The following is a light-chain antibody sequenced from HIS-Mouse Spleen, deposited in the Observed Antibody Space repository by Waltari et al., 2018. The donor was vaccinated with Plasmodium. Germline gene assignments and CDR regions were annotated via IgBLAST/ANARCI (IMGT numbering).Light chain of an antibody. Sequence: QSALTQPASVSGSPGQSITISCTGTSSDVGGYNYVSWYQPHPGKAPKIIFYYVSNRPSCVCNRFSGSKSGNTASLTISGLQAEDEADYYCSSYTSSSTLVFGGGTKLTVL. CDR3: SSYTSSSTLV. CDR1: SSDVGGYNY. J-gene: IGLJ2*01. V-gene: IGLV2-14*03. CDR2: YVS.